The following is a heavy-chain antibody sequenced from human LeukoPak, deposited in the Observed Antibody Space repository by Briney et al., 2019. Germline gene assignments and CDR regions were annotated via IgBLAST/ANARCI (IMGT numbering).Heavy chain of an antibody. CDR2: IKYDGSET. CDR1: GFTFSFYW. CDR3: ARSDYVWGSYRHSPGLDV. Sequence: TGGSLRLSCAAPGFTFSFYWMTWVRQAPGKGLEWVANIKYDGSETDYEDSLKGRFTISRDNAKNSLYLQMNNLRAEDTAVYYCARSDYVWGSYRHSPGLDVWGHGTMVTVSS. J-gene: IGHJ3*01. V-gene: IGHV3-7*01. D-gene: IGHD3-16*02.